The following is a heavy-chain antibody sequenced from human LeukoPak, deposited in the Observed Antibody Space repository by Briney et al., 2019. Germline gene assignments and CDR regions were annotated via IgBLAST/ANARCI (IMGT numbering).Heavy chain of an antibody. CDR2: ICGGGGNT. D-gene: IGHD3-10*01. V-gene: IGHV3-23*01. J-gene: IGHJ4*02. Sequence: PGGSLTLSCARSVYPFSRYDMSWVREAPGKGVEWVSHICGGGGNTYYADSVKGRFTISRDNSKNTLYLQMNSLRAEDTAVYYCAKDLYGSGNQEFDYWGQGTLVTVSS. CDR1: VYPFSRYD. CDR3: AKDLYGSGNQEFDY.